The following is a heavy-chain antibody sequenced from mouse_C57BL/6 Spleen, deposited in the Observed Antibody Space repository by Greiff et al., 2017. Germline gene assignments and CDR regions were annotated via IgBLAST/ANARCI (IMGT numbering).Heavy chain of an antibody. V-gene: IGHV1-9*01. CDR2: ILPGSGST. Sequence: QVQLQQSGAELMKPGASVKLSCKATGYTFTGYWIEWVKQRPGHGLEWIGEILPGSGSTNYNVKFKGKATVTADTSSNTAYMQLSSLTTEDSAIYYCARENYGTSWFAYWGQGTLVTVSA. CDR1: GYTFTGYW. J-gene: IGHJ3*01. CDR3: ARENYGTSWFAY. D-gene: IGHD2-1*01.